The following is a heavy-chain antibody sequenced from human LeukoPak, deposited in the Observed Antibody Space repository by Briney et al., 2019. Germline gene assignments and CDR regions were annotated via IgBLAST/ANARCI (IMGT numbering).Heavy chain of an antibody. D-gene: IGHD6-19*01. V-gene: IGHV3-30*02. Sequence: GGSLRLSCAASGFTFSSYGMHWVRQAPGKGLEWVAVIWYDGSNKYYADSVKGRFTISRDNSKNTLYLQMNSLRAGDTAVYYCAKDIAVAGGVFDYWGQGTLVTVSS. CDR3: AKDIAVAGGVFDY. CDR1: GFTFSSYG. J-gene: IGHJ4*02. CDR2: IWYDGSNK.